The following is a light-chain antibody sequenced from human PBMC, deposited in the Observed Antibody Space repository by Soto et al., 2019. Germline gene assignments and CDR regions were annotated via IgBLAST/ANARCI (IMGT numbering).Light chain of an antibody. CDR2: KAS. V-gene: IGKV1-5*03. J-gene: IGKJ1*01. CDR3: EQYDNYSWA. Sequence: DIQMTQSPSTLSASVGDRVTITCRASHSIDDWLAWYQHKPGKAPNLLIYKASIIVSGVPSTFSGSGSGTEFTLTISSLQPDDFATYYCEQYDNYSWAFGQGTKVDIK. CDR1: HSIDDW.